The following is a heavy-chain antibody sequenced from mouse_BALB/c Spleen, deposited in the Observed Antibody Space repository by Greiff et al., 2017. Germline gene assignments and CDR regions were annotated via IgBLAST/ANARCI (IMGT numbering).Heavy chain of an antibody. Sequence: VQLQQSGTVLARPGASVKMSCKASGYSFTSYWMHWVKQRPGQGLEWIGAIYPGNSDTSYNQKFKGKAKLTAVTSASTAYMELSSLTNEDSAVYYCTRTTVVGAMDYWGQGTSVTVSS. D-gene: IGHD1-1*01. V-gene: IGHV1-5*01. CDR1: GYSFTSYW. CDR2: IYPGNSDT. CDR3: TRTTVVGAMDY. J-gene: IGHJ4*01.